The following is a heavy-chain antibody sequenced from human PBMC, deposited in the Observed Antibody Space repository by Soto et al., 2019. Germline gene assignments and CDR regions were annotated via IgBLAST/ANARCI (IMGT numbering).Heavy chain of an antibody. D-gene: IGHD2-15*01. J-gene: IGHJ4*02. Sequence: SVKVSCKASGGTFSSYAISWVRQAPRQGLESMGGIIPIFGTANYAQKFQGRVTITADESTSTAYMELSSLRSADTAVYYCARGCSGGSCCEAGYWGRGTLGAVSS. CDR3: ARGCSGGSCCEAGY. V-gene: IGHV1-69*13. CDR1: GGTFSSYA. CDR2: IIPIFGTA.